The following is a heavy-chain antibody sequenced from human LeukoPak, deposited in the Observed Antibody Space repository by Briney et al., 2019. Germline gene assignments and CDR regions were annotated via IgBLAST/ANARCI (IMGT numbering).Heavy chain of an antibody. CDR3: AMAVIGSGWTLDY. Sequence: RGALRLFCAASGFTFISNAISWVRYAPGKGLDGVSSISGSGGRTSYADSVQGRFTISRDNSKNTLYLELNSLRAEHAAVYFCAMAVIGSGWTLDYWGQGTLVTVSS. CDR2: ISGSGGRT. V-gene: IGHV3-23*01. D-gene: IGHD6-19*01. CDR1: GFTFISNA. J-gene: IGHJ4*02.